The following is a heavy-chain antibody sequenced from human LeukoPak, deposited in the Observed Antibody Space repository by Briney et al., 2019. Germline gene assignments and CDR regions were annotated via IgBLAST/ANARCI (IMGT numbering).Heavy chain of an antibody. J-gene: IGHJ4*02. D-gene: IGHD3-10*01. CDR3: AREGGDYSSGSYNDF. CDR1: GFTFSSYS. CDR2: ITSSSTYI. V-gene: IGHV3-21*01. Sequence: GGSLRLSCAASGFTFSSYSMNWVRQAPGKGLEWVSSITSSSTYIYYADSVKGRFTISRDNAKNSLYLQMNSLRAEDTAVYYCAREGGDYSSGSYNDFWGQGTLVTVSS.